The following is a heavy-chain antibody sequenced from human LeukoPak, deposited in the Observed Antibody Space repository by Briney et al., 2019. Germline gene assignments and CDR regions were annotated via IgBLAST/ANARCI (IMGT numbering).Heavy chain of an antibody. D-gene: IGHD3-9*01. CDR2: ISYSGNT. V-gene: IGHV4-59*08. CDR3: ARRTTYYDIVTTNYIHAFDM. CDR1: GGSINNYY. Sequence: SETLSLTCIVSGGSINNYYWSWIRQPPGKGLEWIGYISYSGNTNYNPSLKSRVTISVDMSKNQFSLKLTSVTAADTAVYYCARRTTYYDIVTTNYIHAFDMWGRGTMVTVSS. J-gene: IGHJ3*02.